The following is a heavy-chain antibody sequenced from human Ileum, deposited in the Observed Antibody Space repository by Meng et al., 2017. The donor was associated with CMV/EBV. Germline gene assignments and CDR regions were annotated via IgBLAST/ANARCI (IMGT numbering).Heavy chain of an antibody. Sequence: GESLKISCEGSGSSLSTYWMNWVRRAPGQGLEWVANINEHGGMANYVDSVKGRFTISRDNPKNSVYLQMNSLRDEETAVYYCTRGQDTVISGVYLYCVEVWGPGTTVTVSS. D-gene: IGHD2-15*01. J-gene: IGHJ6*02. CDR3: TRGQDTVISGVYLYCVEV. CDR1: GSSLSTYW. CDR2: INEHGGMA. V-gene: IGHV3-7*01.